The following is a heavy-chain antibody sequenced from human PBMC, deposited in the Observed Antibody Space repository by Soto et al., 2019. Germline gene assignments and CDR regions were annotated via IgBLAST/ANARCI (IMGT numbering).Heavy chain of an antibody. Sequence: QVQLVQSGAEVKKPGASVKVSCKASGYTFTSYAMHWVRQAPGQRLEWMGWINAGNGNTKYSQKFQGRVTITRDTSASTAYMELSSLRSEDTAVYYCARGSMGELLQGWDSHDAFDIWGQGTMVTVSS. CDR2: INAGNGNT. V-gene: IGHV1-3*01. CDR1: GYTFTSYA. CDR3: ARGSMGELLQGWDSHDAFDI. J-gene: IGHJ3*02. D-gene: IGHD1-26*01.